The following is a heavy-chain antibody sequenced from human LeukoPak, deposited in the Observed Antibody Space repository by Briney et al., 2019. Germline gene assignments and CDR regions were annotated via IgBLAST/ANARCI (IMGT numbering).Heavy chain of an antibody. J-gene: IGHJ4*02. V-gene: IGHV3-30*18. CDR3: AKALGATTDY. CDR1: GFTFSSYG. Sequence: GGSLRLSCAASGFTFSSYGMHWVRQAPGKGLEWVAVISYDGSNKYYADSVKGRYTISRDNSKNTLYLQMNSLRAEDTAVYYWAKALGATTDYWGQGTLVTVSS. D-gene: IGHD1-26*01. CDR2: ISYDGSNK.